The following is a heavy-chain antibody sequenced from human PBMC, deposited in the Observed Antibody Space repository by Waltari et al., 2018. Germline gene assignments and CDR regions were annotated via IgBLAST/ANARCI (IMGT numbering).Heavy chain of an antibody. V-gene: IGHV1-69*08. Sequence: VQLVQSGAEVKKPGSSVKVSCKASEGTFSRYTIRWVRQAPGPGLEWMGRIIPILGIANYAHKVQGRVTITADKSTSTAYMELSSLRSEDTAVYYCAREFTITMIVVVTDNYFDYWGQGTLVTVSS. CDR2: IIPILGIA. J-gene: IGHJ4*02. CDR3: AREFTITMIVVVTDNYFDY. CDR1: EGTFSRYT. D-gene: IGHD3-22*01.